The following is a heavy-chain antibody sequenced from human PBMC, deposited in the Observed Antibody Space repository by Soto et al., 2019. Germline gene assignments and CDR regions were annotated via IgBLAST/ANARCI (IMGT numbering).Heavy chain of an antibody. D-gene: IGHD3-10*01. Sequence: PSETLSLTCTVSGGSISSYYWSWIRQPPGKGLEWIGYIYYSGSTNYNPSLKSRVTISVDTSKNQFSLKLSSVTAADTAVYYCARWARGYFDYWGQRTLVTVSS. CDR3: ARWARGYFDY. V-gene: IGHV4-59*01. CDR1: GGSISSYY. CDR2: IYYSGST. J-gene: IGHJ4*02.